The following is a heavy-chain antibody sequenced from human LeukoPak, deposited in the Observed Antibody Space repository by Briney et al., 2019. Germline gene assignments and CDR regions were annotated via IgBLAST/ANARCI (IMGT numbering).Heavy chain of an antibody. CDR2: ISSNGGST. V-gene: IGHV3-64*01. D-gene: IGHD1-26*01. CDR1: GFTFSSYA. CDR3: ARRGSYYGDSMDY. Sequence: PGGSLRLSCAASGFTFSSYAMHWVRQAPGKGLEYASAISSNGGSTYYANSMKGRFTISRDNSKNTLYLHMGSLRVEDMAVYYCARRGSYYGDSMDYWGQGTLVTVSS. J-gene: IGHJ4*02.